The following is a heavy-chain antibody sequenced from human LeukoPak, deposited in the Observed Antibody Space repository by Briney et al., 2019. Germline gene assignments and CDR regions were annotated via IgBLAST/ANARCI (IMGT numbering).Heavy chain of an antibody. CDR2: ISSSGSTI. D-gene: IGHD2-21*02. V-gene: IGHV3-11*01. Sequence: PGGSLRLSCAASGFTFSDYYMSWIRQAPGKGLEWVSYISSSGSTIYYADSVKGRFTISRDNAKNSLYLQMNSLRAEDTAVYYCAKFCGGDCYRPAYDYYYYMDVWGKGTTVTISS. CDR3: AKFCGGDCYRPAYDYYYYMDV. J-gene: IGHJ6*03. CDR1: GFTFSDYY.